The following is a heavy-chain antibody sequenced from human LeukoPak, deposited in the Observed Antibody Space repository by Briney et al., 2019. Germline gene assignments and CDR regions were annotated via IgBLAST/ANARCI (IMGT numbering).Heavy chain of an antibody. Sequence: GGSLRLPCAASGFTVSRNYMSWVRQAPGKGLEWVSVIYSGGSTYFADSVKGRFAISRDNSKNTLYLQMNSLRAEDTAVYYCARVDSSGWFYFDNWGQGTLVTVSS. D-gene: IGHD6-19*01. V-gene: IGHV3-53*01. CDR1: GFTVSRNY. CDR3: ARVDSSGWFYFDN. CDR2: IYSGGST. J-gene: IGHJ4*02.